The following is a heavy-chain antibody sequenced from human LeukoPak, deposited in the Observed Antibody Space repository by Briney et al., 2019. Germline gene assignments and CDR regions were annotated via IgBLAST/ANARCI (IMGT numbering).Heavy chain of an antibody. J-gene: IGHJ3*02. Sequence: GESLKISCKGSGYSFTSYWIAWVRQMPGKGLEWMGIIYPGDSDARYSPSFQGQVTISADNSISTAYLQWSSLKASDTAMYYCARLLGYCSSTSCYHDAFDIWGQGTMVTVSS. D-gene: IGHD2-2*01. CDR1: GYSFTSYW. V-gene: IGHV5-51*01. CDR3: ARLLGYCSSTSCYHDAFDI. CDR2: IYPGDSDA.